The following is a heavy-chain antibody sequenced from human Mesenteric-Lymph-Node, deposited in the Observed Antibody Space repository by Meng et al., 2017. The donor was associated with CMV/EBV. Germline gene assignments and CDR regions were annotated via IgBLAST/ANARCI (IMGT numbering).Heavy chain of an antibody. CDR3: ARADNGYNQYYGMDV. Sequence: GESLKISCAASGFTFSDYYMSWIRQAPGKGLEWVSYISSSGSTIYYADSVKGRFTISRDNAKNSLYLQMNSLRAEDTAVYYCARADNGYNQYYGMDVWGQGTTVTDSS. CDR2: ISSSGSTI. CDR1: GFTFSDYY. V-gene: IGHV3-11*04. J-gene: IGHJ6*02. D-gene: IGHD5-24*01.